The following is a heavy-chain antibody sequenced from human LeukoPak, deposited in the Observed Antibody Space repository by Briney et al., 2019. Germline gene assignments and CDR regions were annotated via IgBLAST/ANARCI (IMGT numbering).Heavy chain of an antibody. D-gene: IGHD3-10*01. CDR3: ARTSPRYYGSRMDV. CDR1: GYTFTSNY. CDR2: MNPNSGNT. V-gene: IGHV1-8*02. J-gene: IGHJ6*02. Sequence: ASVKVSCKASGYTFTSNYIHWVRQATGQGLEWMGWMNPNSGNTGYAQKFQGRVTMTRNTSVNTAYMELSSLRSEDTAIYYCARTSPRYYGSRMDVWGQGTTVTVSS.